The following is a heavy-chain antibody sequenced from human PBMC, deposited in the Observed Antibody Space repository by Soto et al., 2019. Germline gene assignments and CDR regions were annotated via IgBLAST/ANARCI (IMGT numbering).Heavy chain of an antibody. D-gene: IGHD3-3*01. J-gene: IGHJ6*02. CDR1: GGTFSSYA. V-gene: IGHV1-69*13. CDR3: VADTIFGVVIRNHYYYYVMDV. Sequence: GASVKVSCKASGGTFSSYAISWVRQAPGQGLEWMGGIIPIFGTANYAQKFQGRVTITADESTSTAYMELSSLRSEDTAVYYCVADTIFGVVIRNHYYYYVMDVWGQGTTVTVSS. CDR2: IIPIFGTA.